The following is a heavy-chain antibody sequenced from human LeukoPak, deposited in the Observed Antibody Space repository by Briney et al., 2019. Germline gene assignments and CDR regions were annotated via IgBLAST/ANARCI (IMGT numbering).Heavy chain of an antibody. D-gene: IGHD3-3*01. V-gene: IGHV4-34*01. CDR3: ARNRLRFLEWLSEGMDV. Sequence: SETLSLTCAVYGGSFSGNYWSWIRQPPGKGLEWIGEINHSGSTNYNPSLKSRVTISVDTSKNQFSLKLSSVTAADTAVYYCARNRLRFLEWLSEGMDVWGQGTTVTVSS. CDR2: INHSGST. CDR1: GGSFSGNY. J-gene: IGHJ6*02.